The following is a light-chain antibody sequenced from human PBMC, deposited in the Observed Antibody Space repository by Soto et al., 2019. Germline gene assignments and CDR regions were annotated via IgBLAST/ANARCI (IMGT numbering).Light chain of an antibody. Sequence: DIVMTQSPDSLAVSLGERATINCKSSQSVLYNSNSKNYLAWYQQKVGQPPKLLIYWASTRESGVPDRFSGTGSGTEFTLTISSLQSEDFALYYCQQYNDWPLTFGQGTKVDIK. CDR1: QSVLYNSNSKNY. J-gene: IGKJ1*01. CDR2: WAS. V-gene: IGKV4-1*01. CDR3: QQYNDWPLT.